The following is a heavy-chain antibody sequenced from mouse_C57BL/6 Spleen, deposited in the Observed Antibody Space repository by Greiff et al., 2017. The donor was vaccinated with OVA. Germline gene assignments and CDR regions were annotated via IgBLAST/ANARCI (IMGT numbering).Heavy chain of an antibody. J-gene: IGHJ4*01. CDR2: IRLKSDNYAT. V-gene: IGHV6-3*01. CDR3: TFKYGNPLDY. CDR1: GFTFSNYW. Sequence: EVKVEESGGGLVQPGGSMKLSCVASGFTFSNYWMNWVRQSPEKGLEWVAQIRLKSDNYATNYAESVKGRFTIARDDSKRSVYLQMNNLTAEDTGIYYCTFKYGNPLDYWGQGTSVTVSS. D-gene: IGHD2-1*01.